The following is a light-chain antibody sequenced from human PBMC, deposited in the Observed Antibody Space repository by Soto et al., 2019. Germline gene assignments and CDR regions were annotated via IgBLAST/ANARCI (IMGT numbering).Light chain of an antibody. J-gene: IGKJ5*01. CDR1: QSISTT. V-gene: IGKV3-15*01. CDR2: GAS. CDR3: QQYNNWPPIT. Sequence: EIVMTQSRATLSVSPGEGATLYCRVSQSISTTVAWYQQKPGQAPRLLIYGASTRATGIPARFSGSGSGTEFTLTISSLQSEDFAVYYCQQYNNWPPITFGQGTRLEIK.